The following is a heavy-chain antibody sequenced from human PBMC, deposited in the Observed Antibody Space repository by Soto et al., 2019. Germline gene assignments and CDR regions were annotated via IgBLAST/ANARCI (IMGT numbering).Heavy chain of an antibody. CDR1: GFTISSDG. Sequence: TGGSLRLSCAASGFTISSDGISWSRQAPEKGQELLANIKHDESDKYYVDSVKDRFTISRDNSKNTLYLQMNSLRAEDKAVYYRGKGRSSGWQTHDAFDIWGQGTMVTVSS. J-gene: IGHJ3*02. CDR3: GKGRSSGWQTHDAFDI. V-gene: IGHV3-7*03. CDR2: IKHDESDK. D-gene: IGHD6-19*01.